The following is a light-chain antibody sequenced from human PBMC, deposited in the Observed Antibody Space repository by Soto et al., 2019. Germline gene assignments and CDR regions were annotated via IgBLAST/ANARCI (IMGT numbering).Light chain of an antibody. CDR3: QQYYSPPWT. CDR2: WAS. Sequence: DIVMTQSPDSLAVSLGERATINCKSSQSVLYTSNNKNYLDWYQHKPGQPPNLLIYWASIRESEVPDRFSGRGSGTDFTLTISILQAEDVAVYYCQQYYSPPWTFGQGTKVEIK. J-gene: IGKJ1*01. CDR1: QSVLYTSNNKNY. V-gene: IGKV4-1*01.